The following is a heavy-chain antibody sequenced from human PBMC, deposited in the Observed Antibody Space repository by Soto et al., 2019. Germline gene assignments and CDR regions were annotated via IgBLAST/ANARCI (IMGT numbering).Heavy chain of an antibody. CDR1: GFTFSIYG. CDR3: AKDSGIEGGSNWYTWVDP. Sequence: QAQLVESGGGVVQPGRSVRLSCAASGFTFSIYGMHWVRQAPGKGLEWVAFISYDGNNKKYVDSVKGRFTISRDNSKNTQYLQMNSQRTVDTAVYYCAKDSGIEGGSNWYTWVDPWGQGTLVTVSS. D-gene: IGHD6-13*01. V-gene: IGHV3-30*18. J-gene: IGHJ5*02. CDR2: ISYDGNNK.